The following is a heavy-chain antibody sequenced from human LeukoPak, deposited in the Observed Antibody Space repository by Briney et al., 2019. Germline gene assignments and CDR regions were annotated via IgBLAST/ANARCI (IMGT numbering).Heavy chain of an antibody. CDR1: GGSISNGDHY. CDR2: IYYSGST. Sequence: SETLSLTCTVSGGSISNGDHYWSWIRQPPGTGLEWIGYIYYSGSTNYNPSLKSRVTISVDTSKNQFSLKLSSVTAADTAVYYCARSPRGGAVAGILNFDYWGQGTLVTVSS. J-gene: IGHJ4*02. V-gene: IGHV4-61*08. CDR3: ARSPRGGAVAGILNFDY. D-gene: IGHD6-19*01.